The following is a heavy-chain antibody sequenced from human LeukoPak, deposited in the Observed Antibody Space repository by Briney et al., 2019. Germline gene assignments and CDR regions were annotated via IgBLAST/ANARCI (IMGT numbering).Heavy chain of an antibody. CDR2: ISGSGGST. D-gene: IGHD1-26*01. Sequence: PGGSLRLSCSASGFTFSSYAMSWVRQAPGKGLEWVSAISGSGGSTYYADSVKGRFTISRDNSKNTLYLQMNSLRAEDTAVYYCAKDHVEEWELLFSFDYWGQGTLVTVSS. J-gene: IGHJ4*02. V-gene: IGHV3-23*01. CDR1: GFTFSSYA. CDR3: AKDHVEEWELLFSFDY.